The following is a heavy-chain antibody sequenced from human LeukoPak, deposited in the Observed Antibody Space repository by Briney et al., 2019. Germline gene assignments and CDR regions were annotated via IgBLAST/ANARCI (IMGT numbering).Heavy chain of an antibody. CDR3: ARGAGECSGGSCYVINRFDP. J-gene: IGHJ5*02. D-gene: IGHD2-15*01. CDR1: GFTFSSYS. CDR2: ISSSSSYI. V-gene: IGHV3-21*01. Sequence: GGSLRLSCAASGFTFSSYSMNWVRQAPGKGLEWVSSISSSSSYIYYADSVKGRFTISRDNAKNSLYLQMNSLRAEDTAVYYCARGAGECSGGSCYVINRFDPWGQGTLVTVSS.